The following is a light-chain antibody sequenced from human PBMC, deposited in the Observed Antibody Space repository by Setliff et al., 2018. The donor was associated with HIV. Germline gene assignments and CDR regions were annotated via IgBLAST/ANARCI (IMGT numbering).Light chain of an antibody. CDR1: SGSVSTSYY. J-gene: IGLJ3*02. V-gene: IGLV8-61*01. Sequence: QTVVTQEPSFSVSPGGTVTLTCGLSSGSVSTSYYPSWYQQTAGQAPRTLIYSTNTRSSGVPDRFFGSILGNKAALTITGAQADNESDYYCVLYMGSGISVFGGGTKVTVL. CDR3: VLYMGSGISV. CDR2: STN.